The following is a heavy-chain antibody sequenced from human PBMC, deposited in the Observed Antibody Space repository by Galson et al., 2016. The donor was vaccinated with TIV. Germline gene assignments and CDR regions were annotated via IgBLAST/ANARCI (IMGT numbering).Heavy chain of an antibody. Sequence: TLSLTCTDSGGSISNSGYYWSWIRQHPGNGLEWIGYIYYSGNIYYNPSLKSRIVISVDTSKNQFSLRLSSVTAADTGVYYWARVDTKDVTTTWYFDLWGRGTLVTVSS. CDR2: IYYSGNI. CDR1: GGSISNSGYY. D-gene: IGHD4-17*01. J-gene: IGHJ2*01. CDR3: ARVDTKDVTTTWYFDL. V-gene: IGHV4-31*03.